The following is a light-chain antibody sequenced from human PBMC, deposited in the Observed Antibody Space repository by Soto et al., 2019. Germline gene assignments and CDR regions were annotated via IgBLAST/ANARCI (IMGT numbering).Light chain of an antibody. CDR3: QQYNSYSWT. CDR2: DAS. CDR1: QSISSW. Sequence: DIQMTQSPSTLSASVGDRVTITCRASQSISSWLAWYQQKPGKAPKLLIYDASSLESGVPSRFSGSGSGTEFTLTISXLQPDDFATYYCQQYNSYSWTFGQGTKVDIK. J-gene: IGKJ1*01. V-gene: IGKV1-5*01.